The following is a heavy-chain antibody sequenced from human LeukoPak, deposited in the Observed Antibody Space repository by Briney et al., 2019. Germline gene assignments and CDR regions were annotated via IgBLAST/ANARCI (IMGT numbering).Heavy chain of an antibody. CDR1: GFTFSAYA. V-gene: IGHV3-21*01. J-gene: IGHJ6*02. Sequence: GGSLRLSCAASGFTFSAYAINWVRQAPGKGLEWVSPISSSSAYIYYADSVKGRFTISRDNAKNSVYLQMSSLRAEDTAVYYCARDTCSGGGCYHYYYYYGLDMWGQGTTVTVSS. CDR3: ARDTCSGGGCYHYYYYYGLDM. D-gene: IGHD2-15*01. CDR2: ISSSSAYI.